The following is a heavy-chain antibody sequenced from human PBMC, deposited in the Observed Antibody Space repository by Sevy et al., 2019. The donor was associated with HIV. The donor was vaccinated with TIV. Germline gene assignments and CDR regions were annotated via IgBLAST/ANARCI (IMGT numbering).Heavy chain of an antibody. D-gene: IGHD2-21*01. CDR3: ARQGGIVDRAFDF. J-gene: IGHJ4*02. V-gene: IGHV4-39*01. CDR1: GGSVSSIGYY. Sequence: SETLSLTCTVSGGSVSSIGYYWGWIRQPPGKGLEWIGNVYYSGSADYNPSLKSRATISVDTSKNQFSLKVKSVTAADTAVYYCARQGGIVDRAFDFWGQGTLVTVSS. CDR2: VYYSGSA.